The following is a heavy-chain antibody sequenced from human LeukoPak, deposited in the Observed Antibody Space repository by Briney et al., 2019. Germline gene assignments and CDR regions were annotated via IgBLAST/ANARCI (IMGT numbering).Heavy chain of an antibody. V-gene: IGHV4-59*01. CDR3: ARFIDEIDNWFDP. CDR1: GGSISSYF. J-gene: IGHJ5*02. D-gene: IGHD3-16*02. CDR2: ISYSGST. Sequence: SETLSLTCTVSGGSISSYFWSWIRQPPGKGLEWIGYISYSGSTNYNPSLKSRFTISVDTSKSQFSLKLSSVTAADTAVYYCARFIDEIDNWFDPWGQGTLVTVSS.